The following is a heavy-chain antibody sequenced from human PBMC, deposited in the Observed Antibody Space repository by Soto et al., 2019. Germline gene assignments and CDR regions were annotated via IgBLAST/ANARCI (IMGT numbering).Heavy chain of an antibody. Sequence: ASVKVSCKASGYTFTSYYMHWVRQAPGQGXEWMGIINPSGGSTSYAQKFQGRVTMTRDTSTSTVYMELSSLRSEDTAVYYCARDREHIVVVTEKPTYAFDIWGQGTMVTVSS. V-gene: IGHV1-46*01. D-gene: IGHD2-21*02. J-gene: IGHJ3*02. CDR3: ARDREHIVVVTEKPTYAFDI. CDR1: GYTFTSYY. CDR2: INPSGGST.